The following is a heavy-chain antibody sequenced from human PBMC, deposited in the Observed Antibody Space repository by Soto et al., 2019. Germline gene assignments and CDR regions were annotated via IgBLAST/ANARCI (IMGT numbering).Heavy chain of an antibody. Sequence: ASVKVSCKASGYTFTIYDINWVRQATGQGLEWMGWMNPNSGNTGYAQKFQGRVTMTRNTSISTAYMELSSLRSEDTAVYYCASNSGYENYYYYYMDVWGKGTTVTVSS. CDR2: MNPNSGNT. D-gene: IGHD5-12*01. J-gene: IGHJ6*03. CDR1: GYTFTIYD. V-gene: IGHV1-8*01. CDR3: ASNSGYENYYYYYMDV.